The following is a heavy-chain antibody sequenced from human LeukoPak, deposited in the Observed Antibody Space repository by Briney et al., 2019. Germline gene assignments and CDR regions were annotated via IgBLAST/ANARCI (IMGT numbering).Heavy chain of an antibody. CDR1: GGSISSGGYY. J-gene: IGHJ5*02. V-gene: IGHV4-31*03. Sequence: SQTLSPTSTVSGGSISSGGYYWSWIRQHPVKGLEWIGYIYYSGSTYYNPSLKSRVTISVDTSKNQFSLKLTSVTAADTAVYYCARGVPPAPNCFDPWGQGTLVTVSS. D-gene: IGHD2-2*01. CDR3: ARGVPPAPNCFDP. CDR2: IYYSGST.